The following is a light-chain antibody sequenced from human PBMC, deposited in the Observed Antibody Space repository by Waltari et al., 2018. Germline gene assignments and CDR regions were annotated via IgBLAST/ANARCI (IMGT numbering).Light chain of an antibody. Sequence: VISMTQSPSFLSASTGDRVTISCRVSQDIGSSLAWYQQKPGKAPDLLIFAASTLKSGVPSRFSGSGSGTDFTLTISRMQSEDCATYYCRQYLTFPYTFGQGTKLEI. CDR2: AAS. CDR3: RQYLTFPYT. CDR1: QDIGSS. V-gene: IGKV1D-8*01. J-gene: IGKJ2*01.